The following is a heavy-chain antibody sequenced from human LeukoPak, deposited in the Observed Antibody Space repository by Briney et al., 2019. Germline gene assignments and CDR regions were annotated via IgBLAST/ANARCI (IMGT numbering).Heavy chain of an antibody. Sequence: GGSLRLSCAASGFTFSSYEMNWVRQAPGKGLEWVSYISSGGGNIYYADSVKGRFTISRDNAKSSLYLQMNSLRAEDTAVFYCARALPVAGSVFFDSWGQETLVTVSS. V-gene: IGHV3-48*03. CDR3: ARALPVAGSVFFDS. CDR1: GFTFSSYE. J-gene: IGHJ4*02. D-gene: IGHD6-19*01. CDR2: ISSGGGNI.